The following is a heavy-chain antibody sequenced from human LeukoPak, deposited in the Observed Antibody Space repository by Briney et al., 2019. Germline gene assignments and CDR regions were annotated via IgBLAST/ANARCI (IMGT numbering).Heavy chain of an antibody. V-gene: IGHV3-30*02. D-gene: IGHD2-21*02. CDR2: IRNDGSIK. CDR3: ARGDCSGDCYHPLYY. CDR1: GFTFSNYA. Sequence: GGSLRLSCAASGFTFSNYAMHWVRQAPGQGLDWVAFIRNDGSIKYYADSVKGRFTISRDNSKNTLYLQMNSLRAEDTAVYYCARGDCSGDCYHPLYYWSQGSLVTVSS. J-gene: IGHJ4*02.